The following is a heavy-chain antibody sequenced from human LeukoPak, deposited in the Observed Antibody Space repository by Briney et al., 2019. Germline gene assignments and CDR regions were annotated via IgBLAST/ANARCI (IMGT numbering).Heavy chain of an antibody. CDR1: GYTFTSCG. Sequence: ASVKVSCKASGYTFTSCGISWVRQAPGQGLEWMGWISAYNGNTNYAQKLQGRVTMTTDTSTSTAYMELRSLRSDDTAVYYCARKWAVAGPNAFDIWGQGTMVTVSS. CDR2: ISAYNGNT. J-gene: IGHJ3*02. V-gene: IGHV1-18*01. CDR3: ARKWAVAGPNAFDI. D-gene: IGHD6-19*01.